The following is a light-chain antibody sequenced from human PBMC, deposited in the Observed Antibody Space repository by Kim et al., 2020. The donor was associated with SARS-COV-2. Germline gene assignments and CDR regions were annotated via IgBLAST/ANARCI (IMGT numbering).Light chain of an antibody. CDR3: MAWDDSLSAWV. CDR1: SSNIGSNY. CDR2: RNN. J-gene: IGLJ3*02. V-gene: IGLV1-47*01. Sequence: GQGVIISCSGSSSNIGSNYIYWYQQLPGTAPKLLIYRNNQRPSGVPDRFSGSKSGTAASLAISGLQSEDEADYYCMAWDDSLSAWVFGGGTRLTVL.